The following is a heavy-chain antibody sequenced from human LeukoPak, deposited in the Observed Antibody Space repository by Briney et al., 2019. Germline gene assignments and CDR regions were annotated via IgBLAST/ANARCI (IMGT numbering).Heavy chain of an antibody. Sequence: SETLSLTCTVSGGSISSSSYYWGWIRQPPGKGLEWIGSIYYSGSTNYNPPLKSRVTISVDTSKNQFSLKLSSVTAADTAVYYCARSSYFPPRTPNYWGQGTLVTVSS. CDR2: IYYSGST. V-gene: IGHV4-39*07. CDR1: GGSISSSSYY. CDR3: ARSSYFPPRTPNY. J-gene: IGHJ4*02. D-gene: IGHD2-21*01.